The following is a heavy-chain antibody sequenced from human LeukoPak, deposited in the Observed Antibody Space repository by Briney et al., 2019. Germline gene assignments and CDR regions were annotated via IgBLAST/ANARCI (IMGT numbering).Heavy chain of an antibody. CDR2: ISSSGSTI. Sequence: PGGSLRLSCAASGFTFSDYYMSWIRQAPGKGPEWVSYISSSGSTIYYADSVKGRFTISRDNAKNSLYLQMNSLRAEDTAVYYCAGAYDILTGYDFDYWGQGTLVTVSS. CDR3: AGAYDILTGYDFDY. D-gene: IGHD3-9*01. J-gene: IGHJ4*02. V-gene: IGHV3-11*01. CDR1: GFTFSDYY.